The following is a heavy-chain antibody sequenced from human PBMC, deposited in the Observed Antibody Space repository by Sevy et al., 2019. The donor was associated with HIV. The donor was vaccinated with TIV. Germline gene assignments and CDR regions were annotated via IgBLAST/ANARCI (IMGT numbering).Heavy chain of an antibody. Sequence: GGSLRLSCAASGFTFSSYAMHWVRQAPGKGLEWVAVISYDGSNKYYADSVKGRFTISRDNSKNTLYLQMNSLRAENTGVYYCARGGPLVVVTAIDYWGQGTLVTVAS. CDR2: ISYDGSNK. J-gene: IGHJ4*02. D-gene: IGHD2-21*02. CDR3: ARGGPLVVVTAIDY. CDR1: GFTFSSYA. V-gene: IGHV3-30-3*01.